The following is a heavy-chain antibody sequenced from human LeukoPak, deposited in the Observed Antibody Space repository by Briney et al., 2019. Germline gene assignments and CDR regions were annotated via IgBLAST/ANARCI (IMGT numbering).Heavy chain of an antibody. CDR2: INSDGSST. CDR1: GFTFSSYW. J-gene: IGHJ6*03. Sequence: PGGSLRLSCAASGFTFSSYWMHWVRQAPGKGLVWVSRINSDGSSTSYADSVKGRFTISRDNAKNSLYLQMNSLRAEDTAVYYCERDRRLGYDGPMDVWGKGTTVTVSS. D-gene: IGHD5-18*01. CDR3: ERDRRLGYDGPMDV. V-gene: IGHV3-74*01.